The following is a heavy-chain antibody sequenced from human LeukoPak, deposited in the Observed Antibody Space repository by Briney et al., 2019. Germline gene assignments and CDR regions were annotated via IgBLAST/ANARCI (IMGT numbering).Heavy chain of an antibody. D-gene: IGHD1-26*01. Sequence: PGGSLRLSCAASGFTFSSYSTNWVRQAPGKGLEWVSSISSSSSYIYYVDSVKGRFTISRDNAKNSLYLQMNSLRAEDTAVYYCAREEYSGSYYFDYWGQGTLVTVSS. CDR3: AREEYSGSYYFDY. CDR2: ISSSSSYI. CDR1: GFTFSSYS. J-gene: IGHJ4*02. V-gene: IGHV3-21*01.